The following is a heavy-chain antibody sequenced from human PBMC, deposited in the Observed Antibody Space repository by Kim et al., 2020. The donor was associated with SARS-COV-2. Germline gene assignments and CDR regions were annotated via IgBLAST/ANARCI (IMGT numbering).Heavy chain of an antibody. J-gene: IGHJ6*02. V-gene: IGHV1-18*01. CDR3: ARESYYSLDV. Sequence: ASVKVSCEASGYTFSNYAISCVRQAPGQGLEWMGWLSAYNGNTNYAQKLQDRVTMTTDTSTSTAYMERTSLKSDDTAVYYCARESYYSLDVWGQGTTVTVSS. CDR1: GYTFSNYA. CDR2: LSAYNGNT.